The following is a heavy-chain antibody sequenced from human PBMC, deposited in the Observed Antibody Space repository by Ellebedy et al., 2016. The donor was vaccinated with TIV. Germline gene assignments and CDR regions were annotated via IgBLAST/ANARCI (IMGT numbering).Heavy chain of an antibody. D-gene: IGHD4-11*01. Sequence: SETLSLTXTVSGGSISSYYWSWIRQPPGKGLEWIGYIYYSGSTNYNPSLKSRVTISVDTSKNQFSLKLSSVTAADTAVYYCARGMTTLGLNWFDPWGQGTLVTVSS. CDR1: GGSISSYY. CDR2: IYYSGST. J-gene: IGHJ5*02. V-gene: IGHV4-59*01. CDR3: ARGMTTLGLNWFDP.